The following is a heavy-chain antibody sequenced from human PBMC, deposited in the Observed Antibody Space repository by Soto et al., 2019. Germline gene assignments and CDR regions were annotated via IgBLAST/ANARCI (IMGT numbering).Heavy chain of an antibody. D-gene: IGHD2-15*01. J-gene: IGHJ4*02. CDR2: IYYSGSS. CDR1: GVSISSYY. Sequence: PSETLSLTCTVSGVSISSYYWSWLRQPPGKGLEWIGYIYYSGSSNYNPSLKGRVTISVDTSKNQFSLKLSSVTAADTAVYYCARQRCGTCSSDYWGQGTLVTSPQ. V-gene: IGHV4-59*01. CDR3: ARQRCGTCSSDY.